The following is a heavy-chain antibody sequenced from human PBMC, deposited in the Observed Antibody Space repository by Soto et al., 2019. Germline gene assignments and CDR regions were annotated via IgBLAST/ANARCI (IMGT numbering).Heavy chain of an antibody. J-gene: IGHJ3*02. Sequence: QVQLVQSGAEVKKPGSSVKVSCKASGGTFSSYAISWVRRAPGQGLEWMGGIIPIFGTANYAQKFQGRVTITADKSTSTAYMELSSLRSEDTAVYYCAREQEMATISAFDIWGQGTMVTVSS. CDR3: AREQEMATISAFDI. CDR1: GGTFSSYA. V-gene: IGHV1-69*06. CDR2: IIPIFGTA. D-gene: IGHD5-12*01.